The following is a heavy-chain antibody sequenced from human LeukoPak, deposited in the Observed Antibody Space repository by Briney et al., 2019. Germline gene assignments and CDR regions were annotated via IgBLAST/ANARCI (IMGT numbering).Heavy chain of an antibody. J-gene: IGHJ4*02. V-gene: IGHV1-24*01. CDR2: FDPEDGET. CDR1: GYTLTELS. D-gene: IGHD6-19*01. Sequence: GASVKVSCKVSGYTLTELSMHWVRQAPGKGLEWMGGFDPEDGETIYAQKFQGRVTMTRDTSISTAYMELSRLRSDDTAVYYCARARVAGPAPPPFDCWGQGTLVTVSS. CDR3: ARARVAGPAPPPFDC.